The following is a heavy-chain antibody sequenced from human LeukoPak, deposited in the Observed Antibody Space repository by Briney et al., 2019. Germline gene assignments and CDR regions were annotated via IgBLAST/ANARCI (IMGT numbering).Heavy chain of an antibody. CDR1: GFTFRSFG. D-gene: IGHD3-3*01. Sequence: PGGSLRLSCPASGFTFRSFGMDWVRQVQGKGRGWGAFIRNMGSNKDYADSVKVRFTISRDNSKNTLYLQMNSLRAEDTAVYYCARAGTGYYDFWSGYYTSVYFDYWGQGTLVTVSS. J-gene: IGHJ4*02. CDR3: ARAGTGYYDFWSGYYTSVYFDY. CDR2: IRNMGSNK. V-gene: IGHV3-30*02.